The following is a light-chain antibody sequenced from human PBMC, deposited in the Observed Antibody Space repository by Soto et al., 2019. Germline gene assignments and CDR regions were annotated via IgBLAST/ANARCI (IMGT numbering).Light chain of an antibody. CDR3: LSHTGSRTL. CDR2: VVT. V-gene: IGLV2-14*01. Sequence: QSVLTQPASVSGSPGQSITISCTGASSDVGDYNYVSWYQEHPGQVPKLIIFVVTTRPSGVSDRFSGSRSGNTASLTISGLQAEDEADYYCLSHTGSRTLFGGGTKLTVL. CDR1: SSDVGDYNY. J-gene: IGLJ3*02.